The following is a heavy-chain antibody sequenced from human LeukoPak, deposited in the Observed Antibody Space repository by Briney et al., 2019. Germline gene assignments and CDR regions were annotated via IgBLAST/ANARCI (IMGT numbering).Heavy chain of an antibody. J-gene: IGHJ4*02. CDR1: GGSISSGSYY. D-gene: IGHD3-10*01. CDR3: ARVYYGSGSYDYFDY. Sequence: SETLSLTCTVSGGSISSGSYYWSWIRQPAGKGLEWIGRIYTSGSTNYNPSLKSRVTISVDTSKNQFSLKLSSVTAADTAVYYCARVYYGSGSYDYFDYWGQGTLVTVSS. CDR2: IYTSGST. V-gene: IGHV4-61*02.